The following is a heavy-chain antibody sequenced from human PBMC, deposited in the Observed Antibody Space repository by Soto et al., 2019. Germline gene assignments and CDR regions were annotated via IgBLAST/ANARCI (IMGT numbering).Heavy chain of an antibody. D-gene: IGHD6-13*01. Sequence: EASVKVSCKASGYPFRNYGINWLRQAPGQGLEWMGWISAYNGNTQYAQNLQGRVTVTTDTSTNTAYMELTSLRSDDTAVYYCARDRRLGAGVWFDPWGQGTPVTVSS. CDR3: ARDRRLGAGVWFDP. J-gene: IGHJ5*02. V-gene: IGHV1-18*01. CDR2: ISAYNGNT. CDR1: GYPFRNYG.